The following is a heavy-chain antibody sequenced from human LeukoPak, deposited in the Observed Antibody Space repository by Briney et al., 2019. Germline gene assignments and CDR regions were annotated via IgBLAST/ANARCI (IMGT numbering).Heavy chain of an antibody. V-gene: IGHV4-61*02. J-gene: IGHJ3*02. D-gene: IGHD2-2*01. CDR3: ATRRYCSSTSCYGAFDI. CDR1: GGSVSSGTYY. Sequence: EPSETLSLTCTVSGGSVSSGTYYWTWIRQPAGKGLEWIGRIYTSGSTNYNPSLKSRVTISVDTSKNQFSLKLSSVTAADTAVYYCATRRYCSSTSCYGAFDIWGQGTMVTVSS. CDR2: IYTSGST.